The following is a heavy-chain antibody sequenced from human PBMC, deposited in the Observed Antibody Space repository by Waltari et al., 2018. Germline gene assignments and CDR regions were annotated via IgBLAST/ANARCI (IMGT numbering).Heavy chain of an antibody. D-gene: IGHD6-19*01. CDR1: GGSISSYY. Sequence: QVQLQQSGPGLVKPSETLSLTCTVSGGSISSYYWSWIRQPPGKGLEWIGYIYYSGSTNYNPSLKSRVTRSVDKSKNQFSLKLSSVTAADTAVYYCASSGYSSGWYPYWGQGTLVTVSS. V-gene: IGHV4-59*12. J-gene: IGHJ4*02. CDR2: IYYSGST. CDR3: ASSGYSSGWYPY.